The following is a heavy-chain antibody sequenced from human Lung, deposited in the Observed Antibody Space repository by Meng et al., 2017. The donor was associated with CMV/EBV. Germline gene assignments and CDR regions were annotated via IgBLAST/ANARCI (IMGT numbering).Heavy chain of an antibody. V-gene: IGHV3-21*01. J-gene: IGHJ6*02. CDR1: GFTFSSYS. CDR3: ARDSSSSYYYYGMDV. CDR2: ISSSSSYV. Sequence: GGSLRLSCAASGFTFSSYSMNWVRQAPGKGLEWVSSISSSSSYVYYADSVKGRFTISRDNAKNSLYLQMNSLRAEDTAVYYCARDSSSSYYYYGMDVWGQGTTVTVSS. D-gene: IGHD6-6*01.